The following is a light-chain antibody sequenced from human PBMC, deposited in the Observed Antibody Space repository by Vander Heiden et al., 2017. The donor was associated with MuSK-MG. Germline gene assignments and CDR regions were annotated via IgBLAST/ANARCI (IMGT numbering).Light chain of an antibody. CDR2: AAS. V-gene: IGKV1-39*01. J-gene: IGKJ1*01. Sequence: PSSLSASIGDRVSITCLSSQSVSSFLAWYQQKPGKAPKLLIYAASTLESGVPSRFSGSGSGTDFHLTISSLQPEDFAVYYCQQCYSIPSTFGQGTKVEIK. CDR3: QQCYSIPST. CDR1: QSVSSF.